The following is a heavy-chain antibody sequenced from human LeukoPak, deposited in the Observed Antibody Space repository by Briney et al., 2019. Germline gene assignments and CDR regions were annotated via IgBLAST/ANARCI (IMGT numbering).Heavy chain of an antibody. CDR3: ASRTGGWGPTWDV. D-gene: IGHD6-19*01. CDR2: ISSSSSYI. J-gene: IGHJ6*02. Sequence: GGSLRLSCAASGFTFSSYSMNWVRQAPGKGLEWVSSISSSSSYIYYADSVKGRFTISRDNAKNSLYLQMNSLRAEDAAVYYCASRTGGWGPTWDVWGQGTTVTVSS. V-gene: IGHV3-21*01. CDR1: GFTFSSYS.